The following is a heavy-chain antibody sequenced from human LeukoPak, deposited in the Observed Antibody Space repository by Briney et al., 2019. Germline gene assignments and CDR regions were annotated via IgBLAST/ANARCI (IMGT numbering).Heavy chain of an antibody. CDR1: GGSFSGYY. J-gene: IGHJ6*03. Sequence: PSETLSLTCAVYGGSFSGYYWSWIRQPPGKGLEWIGEINHSGSTNYNPSLKSRVTISVDTSKNQFSLKLSSVTAADTAVYYCARVRWASEYYMDVWGKGTTVTVSS. CDR2: INHSGST. CDR3: ARVRWASEYYMDV. D-gene: IGHD4-23*01. V-gene: IGHV4-34*01.